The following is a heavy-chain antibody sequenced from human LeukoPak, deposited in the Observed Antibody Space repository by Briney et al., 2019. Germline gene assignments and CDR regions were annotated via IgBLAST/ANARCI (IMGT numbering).Heavy chain of an antibody. CDR3: ARHDVGSLDY. V-gene: IGHV3-7*01. CDR1: GFTFSTYW. J-gene: IGHJ4*02. CDR2: IKGDESAR. Sequence: GGSLRLSCAASGFTFSTYWMAWVRQAPGKGLEWVANIKGDESARHQADSVKGRFTISRDNAQNSVYLQMSSLRGEDTAVYYCARHDVGSLDYWGQGTLVTVSS. D-gene: IGHD1-26*01.